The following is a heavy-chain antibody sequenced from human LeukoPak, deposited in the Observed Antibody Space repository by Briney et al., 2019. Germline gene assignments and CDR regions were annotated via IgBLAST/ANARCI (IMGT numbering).Heavy chain of an antibody. CDR1: GFTFSNYG. CDR3: ARENCSGGSCYGEIDY. J-gene: IGHJ4*02. CDR2: ISFDGNNK. V-gene: IGHV3-30-3*01. D-gene: IGHD2-15*01. Sequence: GRSLRLSCVASGFTFSNYGLHWVRQAPGKGLEWVAVISFDGNNKYYADSVKGRFTISRDNSKNTLYLQMNSLRAEDTAVYYCARENCSGGSCYGEIDYWGQGTLVTVSS.